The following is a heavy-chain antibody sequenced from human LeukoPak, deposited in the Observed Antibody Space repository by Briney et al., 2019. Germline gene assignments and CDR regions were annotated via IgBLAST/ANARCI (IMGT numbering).Heavy chain of an antibody. CDR2: ISGSGGGT. CDR1: GFTLSSIA. CDR3: AKDLERYRNIFFDY. D-gene: IGHD1-1*01. J-gene: IGHJ4*02. Sequence: GGSLRPSCAASGFTLSSIAMSWVRQAPDKGLEWVSTISGSGGGTYYADSVKGRFTISRDDSKNTLYLQMNSLRADDTAVYYCAKDLERYRNIFFDYWGQGNLVTVSS. V-gene: IGHV3-23*01.